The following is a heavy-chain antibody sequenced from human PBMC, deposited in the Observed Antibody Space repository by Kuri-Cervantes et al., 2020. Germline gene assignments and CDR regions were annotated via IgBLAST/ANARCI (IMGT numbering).Heavy chain of an antibody. D-gene: IGHD1-26*01. J-gene: IGHJ4*02. CDR2: ISSSGSTI. Sequence: GESLKISCAASGFTFSSYGMHWVRQAPGKGLEWVSYISSSGSTIYYADSVKGRFTISRDNSKNTLYLQMNSLRAEDTAVYYCARDSGPTVGFDYWGQGTLVTVSS. V-gene: IGHV3-48*01. CDR3: ARDSGPTVGFDY. CDR1: GFTFSSYG.